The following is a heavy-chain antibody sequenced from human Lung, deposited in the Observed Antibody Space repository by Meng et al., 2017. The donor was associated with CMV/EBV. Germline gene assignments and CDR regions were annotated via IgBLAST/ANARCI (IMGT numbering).Heavy chain of an antibody. CDR3: ARGIINSEGKRALDF. CDR1: GSRFSGYN. D-gene: IGHD2/OR15-2a*01. J-gene: IGHJ4*02. Sequence: SGSRFSGYNIHWVRQTPGQGLEWVGMRAPASRDTAYGRNFQGWVTLTRDTSINTVFLELTRLKFDDTALYYCARGIINSEGKRALDFWGQGTLVTVSS. CDR2: RAPASRDT. V-gene: IGHV1-2*04.